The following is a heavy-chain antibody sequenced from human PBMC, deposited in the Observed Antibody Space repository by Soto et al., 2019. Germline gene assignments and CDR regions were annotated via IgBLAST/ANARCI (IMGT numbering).Heavy chain of an antibody. D-gene: IGHD6-13*01. V-gene: IGHV3-23*01. CDR1: GFTFSSYA. CDR2: ISGSGDST. CDR3: AKSYSSNWYDYFDY. Sequence: PGGSLRLSCAASGFTFSSYAMSWVRQAPGKGLEWVSAISGSGDSTYYADSVKGRFTISRDTSKNTLYLQMDSLRAEDTALYYCAKSYSSNWYDYFDYWGQGPWSPSPQ. J-gene: IGHJ4*02.